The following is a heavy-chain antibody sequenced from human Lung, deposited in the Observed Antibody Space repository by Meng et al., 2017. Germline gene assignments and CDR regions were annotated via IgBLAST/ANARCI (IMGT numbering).Heavy chain of an antibody. CDR3: ARGPTTMAHDFDY. J-gene: IGHJ4*02. CDR2: INHSGST. D-gene: IGHD4-11*01. Sequence: QVPLQEWGAGLFKPSETLSLTCVVSGGSFSDYYWSWIRQPPGKGLEWIGEINHSGSTNYNPSLESRATISVDTSQNNLSLKLSSVTAADSAVYYCARGPTTMAHDFDYWGQGTLVTVSS. CDR1: GGSFSDYY. V-gene: IGHV4-34*01.